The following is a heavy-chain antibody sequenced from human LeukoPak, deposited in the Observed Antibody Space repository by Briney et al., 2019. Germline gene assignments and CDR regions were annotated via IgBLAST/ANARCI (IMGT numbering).Heavy chain of an antibody. CDR2: IYTSGST. V-gene: IGHV4-61*02. CDR3: AGESITMIVVANWFDP. D-gene: IGHD3-22*01. CDR1: GGSISSGSYY. Sequence: SETLSLTCTVSGGSISSGSYYWSWIRQPAGKGLEGIGRIYTSGSTNYNPSLKSRVTISVDTSKNQFALKLSSVTAADTAVYYCAGESITMIVVANWFDPWGQGTLVTVSS. J-gene: IGHJ5*02.